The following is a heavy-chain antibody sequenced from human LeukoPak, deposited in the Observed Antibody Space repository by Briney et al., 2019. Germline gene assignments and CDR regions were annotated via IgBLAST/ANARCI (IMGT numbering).Heavy chain of an antibody. CDR1: GGSISRYY. CDR3: ARVNTEGSADY. D-gene: IGHD6-19*01. V-gene: IGHV4-59*01. CDR2: IYYSGTA. J-gene: IGHJ4*02. Sequence: PSGTLSLTCTVSGGSISRYYWSWIRQPPGKGLEWIGFIYYSGTANYNPSLKSRVTISVDTSKNQFSLKLTSVTAADTAVYYCARVNTEGSADYWGQGTLVTVSS.